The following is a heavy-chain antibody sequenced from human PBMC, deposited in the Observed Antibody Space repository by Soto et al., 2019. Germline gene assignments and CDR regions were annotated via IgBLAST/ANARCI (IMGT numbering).Heavy chain of an antibody. V-gene: IGHV4-34*01. D-gene: IGHD2-21*01. J-gene: IGHJ1*01. CDR3: SSQVGIPNNRVGVV. Sequence: QLQLQQWGAGLLKPSETLSLTCAVYGGPFNNYYCNWIRQSPTKGLECIGEINHTGSPNYNPSLKSRVTISIDTSKKQISLKLSSVTAADTAVYYCSSQVGIPNNRVGVVWGQGTLVTVSS. CDR2: INHTGSP. CDR1: GGPFNNYY.